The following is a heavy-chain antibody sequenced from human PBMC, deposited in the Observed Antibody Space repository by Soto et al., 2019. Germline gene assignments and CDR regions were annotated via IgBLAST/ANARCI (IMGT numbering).Heavy chain of an antibody. D-gene: IGHD3-9*01. V-gene: IGHV4-30-2*01. CDR3: AREKTPTSPHYFYYGMDV. J-gene: IGHJ6*02. CDR2: IYHSGST. CDR1: GGSISSGGYS. Sequence: SETLSLTCAVSGGSISSGGYSWSWIRQPPGKGLEWIGYIYHSGSTYYNPSLMGRVTISVDTTDNQFSLKLNSVTAADTAVYYCAREKTPTSPHYFYYGMDVWGQGTTVTLSS.